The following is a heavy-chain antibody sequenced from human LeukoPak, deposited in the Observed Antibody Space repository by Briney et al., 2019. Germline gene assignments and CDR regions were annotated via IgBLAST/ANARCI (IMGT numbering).Heavy chain of an antibody. Sequence: GASVKVSCKASGYTFTGYYMHWLRQAPGQGLEWMGWINPNSGGTNYAQKFQGRVTMTRDTSISTAYMELSRLRYDDTALYYCAPSGSTFYFDYWGQGTLVTVSS. CDR3: APSGSTFYFDY. CDR1: GYTFTGYY. D-gene: IGHD6-13*01. J-gene: IGHJ4*02. V-gene: IGHV1-2*02. CDR2: INPNSGGT.